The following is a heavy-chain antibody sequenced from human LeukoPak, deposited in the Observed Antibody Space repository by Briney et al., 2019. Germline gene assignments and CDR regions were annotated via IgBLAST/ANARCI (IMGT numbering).Heavy chain of an antibody. CDR1: GDSINSNNYY. CDR3: ARVHWGRHPWDYYYYMDV. V-gene: IGHV4-61*02. Sequence: SQTLSLTCTVSGDSINSNNYYWSWIRQPAGKGLEWIGRIYSSGRTNYNPSLKSRVTISLDTSRNQFSLKLSSVTAADTAVYYCARVHWGRHPWDYYYYMDVWGKGTTVTVSS. J-gene: IGHJ6*03. D-gene: IGHD7-27*01. CDR2: IYSSGRT.